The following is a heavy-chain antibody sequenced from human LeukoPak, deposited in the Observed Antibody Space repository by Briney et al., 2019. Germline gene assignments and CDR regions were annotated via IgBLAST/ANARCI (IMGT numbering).Heavy chain of an antibody. D-gene: IGHD1-7*01. CDR2: ISGSDDNT. Sequence: PGGSLRLSCAASGFTFSSYAMNWVRQAPGKGLEWVSSISGSDDNTYYADSVKGRFTISRDNSKNTLYLQMNSLRAEDTAVYYCAKGTGTTFRFRTYSYFYHMDVWGKGTTVTVSS. CDR1: GFTFSSYA. J-gene: IGHJ6*03. V-gene: IGHV3-23*01. CDR3: AKGTGTTFRFRTYSYFYHMDV.